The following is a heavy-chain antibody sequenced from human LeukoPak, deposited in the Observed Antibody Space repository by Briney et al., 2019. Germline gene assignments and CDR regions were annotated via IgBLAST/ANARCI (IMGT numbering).Heavy chain of an antibody. Sequence: QPGGSLRLSCAASGFTFSNYWMNWVRQAPGKGLVWVSRITSDASSAAYADSVKGRFTVSRDNAKNTLYLQMNSLRAEDTAVYYCTRDYDIAWDQGTLVTVSS. CDR2: ITSDASSA. CDR1: GFTFSNYW. J-gene: IGHJ4*02. V-gene: IGHV3-74*01. CDR3: TRDYDIA. D-gene: IGHD3-9*01.